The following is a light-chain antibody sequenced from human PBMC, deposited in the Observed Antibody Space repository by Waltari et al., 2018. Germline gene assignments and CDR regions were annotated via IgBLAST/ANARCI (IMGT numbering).Light chain of an antibody. CDR2: DVT. V-gene: IGLV2-14*03. Sequence: QSALTQAASVSGSPGQSITISCTGTSSDVGGYTSVSWYQQHPGKAPKLLIYDVTNRPSGVSNRFSGSKSGNTASLTISGLQAEDEADYYCSAYTRSGTYVFGTGTKVTVL. J-gene: IGLJ1*01. CDR3: SAYTRSGTYV. CDR1: SSDVGGYTS.